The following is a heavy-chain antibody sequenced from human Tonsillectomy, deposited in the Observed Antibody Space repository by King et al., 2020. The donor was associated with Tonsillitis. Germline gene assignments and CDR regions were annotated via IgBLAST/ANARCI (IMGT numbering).Heavy chain of an antibody. D-gene: IGHD1-26*01. CDR2: SVPIFGTA. J-gene: IGHJ3*01. V-gene: IGHV1-69*12. CDR3: EVWDGYESGDYSGRRSFDL. CDR1: GGTLRNYA. Sequence: QLVQSGAEVKRPGSSVKVSCRASGGTLRNYAISWARQAPGQGLEWIGGSVPIFGTAIYAQNFQGRVKITADESTKTAYMELRSLRSEDTAAHYCEVWDGYESGDYSGRRSFDLWGQGTMVTVSS.